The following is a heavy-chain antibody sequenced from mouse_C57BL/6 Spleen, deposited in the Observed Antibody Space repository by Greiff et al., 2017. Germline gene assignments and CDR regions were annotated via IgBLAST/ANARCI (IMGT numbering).Heavy chain of an antibody. Sequence: QVQLQQSGAELVRPGTSVKVSCKASGYAFTNYLIEWVKQRPGQGLEWIGVINPGSGGTNYNEKFKGKATLTADKSSSTAYMQLSSLTSEDSAVYFCARPYYDFYAMDYWGQGASVTVSS. CDR3: ARPYYDFYAMDY. CDR2: INPGSGGT. D-gene: IGHD2-10*01. J-gene: IGHJ4*01. V-gene: IGHV1-54*01. CDR1: GYAFTNYL.